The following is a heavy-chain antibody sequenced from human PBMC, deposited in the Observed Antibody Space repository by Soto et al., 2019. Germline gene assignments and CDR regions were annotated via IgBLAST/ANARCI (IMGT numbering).Heavy chain of an antibody. Sequence: SETLSLTCTVSGDSISSYYWSWIRQPPGKGLEWIAYIYYIGSTTNYNPSLKSRVTISVDTSKNQFSLKLSSVTAADTAVYYCARGAAAAGVRGGYYYGMDVWGQGTTVTVSS. J-gene: IGHJ6*02. V-gene: IGHV4-59*12. D-gene: IGHD6-13*01. CDR1: GDSISSYY. CDR2: IYYIGSTT. CDR3: ARGAAAAGVRGGYYYGMDV.